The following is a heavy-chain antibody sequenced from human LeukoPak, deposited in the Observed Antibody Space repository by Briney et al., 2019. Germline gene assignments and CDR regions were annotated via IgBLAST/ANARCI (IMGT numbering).Heavy chain of an antibody. J-gene: IGHJ4*02. V-gene: IGHV4-59*01. CDR2: IYFSGIT. CDR3: AIAARFMELFVAY. D-gene: IGHD3-10*01. CDR1: GGSISSFY. Sequence: SETLSLTCTVSGGSISSFYWSWIRQPPGKGLEWIGYIYFSGITIYNPSLKSRVTISVDTSKNHFFLKLKSVTTADTAGFYCAIAARFMELFVAYWGQGTLVTVPS.